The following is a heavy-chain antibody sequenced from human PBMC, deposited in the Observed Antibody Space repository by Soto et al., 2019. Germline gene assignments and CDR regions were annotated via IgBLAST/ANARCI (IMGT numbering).Heavy chain of an antibody. CDR1: GGSISSYY. CDR2: IYYSGST. J-gene: IGHJ5*02. V-gene: IGHV4-59*01. D-gene: IGHD3-9*01. CDR3: ARGHYDILTGSLVP. Sequence: SETLSLTCTVSGGSISSYYWSWIRQPPGKGLEWIGYIYYSGSTNYNPSLKSRVTISVDASKNQFSLKLSSVTAADTAVYYCARGHYDILTGSLVPWGQGPLVTV.